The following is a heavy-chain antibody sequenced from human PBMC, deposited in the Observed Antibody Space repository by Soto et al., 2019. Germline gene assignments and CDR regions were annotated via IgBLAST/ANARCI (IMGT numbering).Heavy chain of an antibody. CDR1: GGSISSGTW. J-gene: IGHJ5*02. CDR3: ARRVPAAPNWFDP. CDR2: IYHSGSP. V-gene: IGHV4-4*02. Sequence: SETLSLTCAVSGGSISSGTWWSWVRQPPGRGLEWIGEIYHSGSPNYNPSPKSRVTMSVDKSKNLFSLRLSSVTAADSALYYCARRVPAAPNWFDPWGQGTLVTVSS. D-gene: IGHD2-2*01.